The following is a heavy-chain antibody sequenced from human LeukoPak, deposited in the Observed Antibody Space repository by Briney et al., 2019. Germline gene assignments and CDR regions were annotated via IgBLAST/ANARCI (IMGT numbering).Heavy chain of an antibody. CDR1: GVSISSGGYY. Sequence: SQTLSLTCTVSGVSISSGGYYWSWIRQHPGKGLEWIGYIYYSGSTYYNPSLKSRVTISVDTSKNQFSLKLSSVTAADTAVYYCARDRGRPTTVTKRYYYYYGMDVWGQGTTVTVSS. CDR2: IYYSGST. D-gene: IGHD4-11*01. J-gene: IGHJ6*02. CDR3: ARDRGRPTTVTKRYYYYYGMDV. V-gene: IGHV4-31*03.